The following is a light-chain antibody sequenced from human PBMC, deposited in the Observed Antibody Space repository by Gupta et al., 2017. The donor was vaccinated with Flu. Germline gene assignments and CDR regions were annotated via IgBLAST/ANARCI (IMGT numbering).Light chain of an antibody. Sequence: QSVLTQPPSSPQTPGQRVTIACSGSSSNIGSNTVNWYQQRPGTAPKLLIYSNNQRPSGVPDRFSGSKSGTSASLAISGLQAEDEADYYCAAWDDSLNGPVFGGGTKLTVL. V-gene: IGLV1-44*01. CDR2: SNN. CDR3: AAWDDSLNGPV. J-gene: IGLJ3*02. CDR1: SSNIGSNT.